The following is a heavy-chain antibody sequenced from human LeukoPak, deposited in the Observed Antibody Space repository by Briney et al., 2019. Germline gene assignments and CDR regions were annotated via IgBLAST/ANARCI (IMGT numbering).Heavy chain of an antibody. CDR3: ARGRAFQPEYYYDSSGYHYSGDWFDP. Sequence: SQTLSLTCAISGDSVSSNSAAWNWIRQSPSRGLEWLGRTYYRSKWFSDYAVSVKSRITINPDTSKNQFSLQLNSVTPEDTAVYYCARGRAFQPEYYYDSSGYHYSGDWFDPWGQGTLVTVSS. V-gene: IGHV6-1*01. D-gene: IGHD3-22*01. CDR2: TYYRSKWFS. J-gene: IGHJ5*02. CDR1: GDSVSSNSAA.